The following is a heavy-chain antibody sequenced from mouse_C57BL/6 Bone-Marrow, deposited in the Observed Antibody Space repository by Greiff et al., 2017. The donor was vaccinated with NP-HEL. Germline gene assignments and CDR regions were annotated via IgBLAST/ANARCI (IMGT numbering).Heavy chain of an antibody. CDR3: ARWGGTFYAMDY. D-gene: IGHD1-1*02. CDR2: IYPGDGDT. J-gene: IGHJ4*01. V-gene: IGHV1-82*01. Sequence: QVQLQQSGPELVKPGASVKISCKASGYAFSSSWMNWVKQRPGKGLEWIGRIYPGDGDTNYNGKFKGKATLTADKSSSTAYMQLSSLTSEDSAVYFCARWGGTFYAMDYWGQGTSVTVSS. CDR1: GYAFSSSW.